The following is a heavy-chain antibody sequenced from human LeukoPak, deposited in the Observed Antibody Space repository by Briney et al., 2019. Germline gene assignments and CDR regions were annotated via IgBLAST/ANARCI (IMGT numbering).Heavy chain of an antibody. CDR3: ARAGYDYVWGSYRQHAFDI. V-gene: IGHV4-34*01. D-gene: IGHD3-16*02. CDR1: GGSFSGYY. Sequence: SETLSLTCAVYGGSFSGYYWSWIRQPPGKGLEWIGEINHSGSTNYNPSLKSRVTISVDTSKNRFSLKLSSVTAADTAVYYCARAGYDYVWGSYRQHAFDIWGQGTMVTVSS. J-gene: IGHJ3*02. CDR2: INHSGST.